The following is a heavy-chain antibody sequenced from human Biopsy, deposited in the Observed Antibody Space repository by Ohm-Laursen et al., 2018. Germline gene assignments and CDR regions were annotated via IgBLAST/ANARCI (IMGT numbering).Heavy chain of an antibody. J-gene: IGHJ3*01. Sequence: GASVKVSCKGSGYAVNDYFLHWLRQAPGQGPEWMGGISPNSGGTNYAQKFQGRVTMTTDTSTSTVYLELRRLISDDTAVYYCARDIMNHIAGLVARSDVFDVWGQGTLVTVSS. V-gene: IGHV1-2*02. CDR3: ARDIMNHIAGLVARSDVFDV. D-gene: IGHD3-16*01. CDR1: GYAVNDYF. CDR2: ISPNSGGT.